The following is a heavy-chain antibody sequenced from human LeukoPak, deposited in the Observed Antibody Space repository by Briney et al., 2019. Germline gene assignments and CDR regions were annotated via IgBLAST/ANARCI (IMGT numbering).Heavy chain of an antibody. CDR2: ISSSSSYI. J-gene: IGHJ3*02. CDR3: ARDLGVRGLDAFDI. D-gene: IGHD3-10*01. CDR1: GFTFSSYS. Sequence: GGSLRLSCAASGFTFSSYSMNWVRQAPGKGLEWVSSISSSSSYIYYADSVKGRFTISRDNAKNSLYLQMNSLRAEDTAVYYCARDLGVRGLDAFDIWGQGTVVTVSS. V-gene: IGHV3-21*01.